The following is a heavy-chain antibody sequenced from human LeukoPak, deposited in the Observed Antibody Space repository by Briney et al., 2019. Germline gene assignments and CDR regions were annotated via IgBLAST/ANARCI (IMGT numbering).Heavy chain of an antibody. V-gene: IGHV4-4*07. J-gene: IGHJ4*02. CDR3: AGARYSYGKPYYFDY. Sequence: PSETLSLTCTVSGASTSSYYWSWIRQPAGKGLEWIGRIYTSGSTNYNPSLKSRVTMSVDTSKNQFSLKLSSVTAADTAVYYCAGARYSYGKPYYFDYWGQGTLVTLSS. CDR2: IYTSGST. CDR1: GASTSSYY. D-gene: IGHD5-18*01.